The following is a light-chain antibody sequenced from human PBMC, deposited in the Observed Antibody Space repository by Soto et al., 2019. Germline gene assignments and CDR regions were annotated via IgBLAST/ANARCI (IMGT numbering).Light chain of an antibody. CDR3: QHYDNTPPSVT. CDR1: QSVSSNK. CDR2: GAS. V-gene: IGKV3-20*01. J-gene: IGKJ3*01. Sequence: IVMTQSPGTLSLSPGERATLSCRASQSVSSNKLAWYQQKPGKAPRLLIYGASSRATGIPERFSGSGSGTDFILNISRLEPEDFAVYYCQHYDNTPPSVTCGPGTKVDIK.